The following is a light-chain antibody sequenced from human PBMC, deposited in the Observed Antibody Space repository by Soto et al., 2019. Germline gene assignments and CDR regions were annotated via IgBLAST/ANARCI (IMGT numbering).Light chain of an antibody. CDR2: GAT. CDR1: HDVSSW. J-gene: IGKJ5*01. Sequence: DIQMTQSPSSVSASVGDRVTITCRASHDVSSWVAWYQQKAGAAPKRLIYGATTLQSGVPSRFSGSRSGKDFTLAISNLEPEEFATYYCQQAGSFPTFGQGTRLEI. V-gene: IGKV1-12*01. CDR3: QQAGSFPT.